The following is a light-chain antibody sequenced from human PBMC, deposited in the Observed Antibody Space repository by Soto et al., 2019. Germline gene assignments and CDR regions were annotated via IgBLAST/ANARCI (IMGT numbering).Light chain of an antibody. CDR3: QQYNKWPLT. CDR1: QSVSSN. V-gene: IGKV3-15*01. CDR2: HAS. J-gene: IGKJ4*01. Sequence: EIVMTQSPATQSVSPGERATLSCRASQSVSSNLAWYQQKPGQAPRLLIYHASTRATGIPARFSGSGSGTECTLTISSLQSEDFAVYYCQQYNKWPLTFGGGTKVEIK.